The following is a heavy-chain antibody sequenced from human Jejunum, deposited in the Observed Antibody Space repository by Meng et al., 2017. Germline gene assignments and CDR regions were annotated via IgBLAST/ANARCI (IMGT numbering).Heavy chain of an antibody. J-gene: IGHJ5*01. D-gene: IGHD6-6*01. V-gene: IGHV3-23*01. CDR1: GFTFINYA. Sequence: GESLKISCTASGFTFINYAMSWVRQAPGKGLEWVSAVSGSSGNTYYADSVKGRFSISRDNSKNTLYLQMNSLRVEDTAVYYCAKWANEYSTSSVWFDSWGQGTLVTVSS. CDR3: AKWANEYSTSSVWFDS. CDR2: VSGSSGNT.